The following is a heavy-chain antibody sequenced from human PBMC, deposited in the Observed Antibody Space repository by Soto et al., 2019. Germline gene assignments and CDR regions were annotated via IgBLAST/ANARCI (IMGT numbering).Heavy chain of an antibody. CDR1: GGSIISYY. CDR2: IYYSGST. V-gene: IGHV4-59*08. CDR3: ARHHDS. J-gene: IGHJ5*01. Sequence: SETLSLTCTVSGGSIISYYWSWILQPPGKGLEWIGYIYYSGSTNYNPSLKSRVTISVDTSKNQFSLKLSSVTAADTAVYYCARHHDSSAQGTLVTVSS.